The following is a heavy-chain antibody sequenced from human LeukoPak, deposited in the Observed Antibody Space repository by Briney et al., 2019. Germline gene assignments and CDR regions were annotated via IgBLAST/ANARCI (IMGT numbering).Heavy chain of an antibody. CDR1: GGSISSYY. Sequence: PSETLSLTCTVSGGSISSYYWSWIRQPPGKGLEWIGYIYYSGSTNYNPSLKSRVTISVDTSKNQFSLKLSSVTAADTAVYYRARATTSMDVWGQGTTVTVSS. D-gene: IGHD1-1*01. V-gene: IGHV4-59*01. CDR3: ARATTSMDV. CDR2: IYYSGST. J-gene: IGHJ6*02.